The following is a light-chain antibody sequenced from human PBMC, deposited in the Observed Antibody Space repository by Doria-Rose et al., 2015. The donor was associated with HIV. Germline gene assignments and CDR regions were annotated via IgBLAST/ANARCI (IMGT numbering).Light chain of an antibody. CDR1: QSLLYTSKNY. CDR3: QQYYDTPS. Sequence: DIRLTQSPESLGMSLGERATLNCKSNQSLLYTSKNYLAWYQQKPGQPPKLLIYWASTRQSGVPARFSGSGSGTDFTLTISSLEAEGVAAYYCQQYYDTPSFGPGTTVDIK. V-gene: IGKV4-1*01. CDR2: WAS. J-gene: IGKJ3*01.